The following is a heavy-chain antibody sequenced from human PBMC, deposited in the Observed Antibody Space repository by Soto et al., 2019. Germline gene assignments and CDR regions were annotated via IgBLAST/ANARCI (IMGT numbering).Heavy chain of an antibody. CDR1: GGTFSSYA. J-gene: IGHJ4*02. Sequence: SVKVSCKASGGTFSSYAISWVRQAPGQGLEWMGGIIPIFGTANYAQKFQGRVTITADESTSTAYMELGSLRSEDTAVYYCARGGGSGSYKTWLDYWGQGTLVTV. D-gene: IGHD1-26*01. CDR2: IIPIFGTA. CDR3: ARGGGSGSYKTWLDY. V-gene: IGHV1-69*13.